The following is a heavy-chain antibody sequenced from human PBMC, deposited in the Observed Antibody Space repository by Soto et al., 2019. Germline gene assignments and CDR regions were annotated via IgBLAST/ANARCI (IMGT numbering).Heavy chain of an antibody. CDR1: GFTFSSYA. CDR3: ARGAAAVYGYYYYGMDV. J-gene: IGHJ6*02. CDR2: ISYDGSNK. V-gene: IGHV3-30-3*01. D-gene: IGHD6-13*01. Sequence: QVQLVESGGGVVQPGRSLRLSCAASGFTFSSYAMHWVRQAPGKGLEWVAVISYDGSNKYYADSVKGRFTISRDNSKNTLYLQMNSLRAEDTAVYYCARGAAAVYGYYYYGMDVWGQGTTVTVSS.